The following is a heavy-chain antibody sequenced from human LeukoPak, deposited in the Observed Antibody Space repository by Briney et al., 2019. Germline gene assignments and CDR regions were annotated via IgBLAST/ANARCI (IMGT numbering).Heavy chain of an antibody. CDR2: IKYDGTEK. CDR1: GFTFSDYW. D-gene: IGHD6-13*01. J-gene: IGHJ4*02. Sequence: GGSLRLSCAVSGFTFSDYWMNWVRQAPGKGLEWVAGIKYDGTEKSYVDSVKGRFTISRDNPRNSLYLQMNSLRAEDTAVYYCARALIAAAGTAGEFDYWGQGTLVTVSS. V-gene: IGHV3-7*01. CDR3: ARALIAAAGTAGEFDY.